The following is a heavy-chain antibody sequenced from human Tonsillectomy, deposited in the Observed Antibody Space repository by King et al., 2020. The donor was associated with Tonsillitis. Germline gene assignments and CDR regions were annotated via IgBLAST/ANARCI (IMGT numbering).Heavy chain of an antibody. Sequence: VQLVESGAEVKKPGASVKVSCKASGYTFTSYGISWVRQAPGQGLEWMGWVSAYNGNTNYAQKLQGRVTMTTDTSTSTAYMELRSLRSDDTAVSYCARFDSGGWYPSPRNCSFDSCGPGALFTVSS. CDR1: GYTFTSYG. D-gene: IGHD6-19*01. CDR2: VSAYNGNT. CDR3: ARFDSGGWYPSPRNCSFDS. V-gene: IGHV1-18*04. J-gene: IGHJ4*02.